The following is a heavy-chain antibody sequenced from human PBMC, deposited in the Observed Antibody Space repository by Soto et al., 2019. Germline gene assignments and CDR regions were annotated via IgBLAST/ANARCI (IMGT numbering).Heavy chain of an antibody. CDR1: GFTFDDYA. V-gene: IGHV3-9*01. Sequence: EVQLVESGGGLVQPGRSLRLSCAASGFTFDDYAMHWVRQVPGKGPEWVSGISWNSGSRGYAESVRGRFTISRDNAKNSLYLQMNRLTAEDTALYYCAKSKADLEILKTTVTTFWGPFHIWGQGTMVTVSS. CDR3: AKSKADLEILKTTVTTFWGPFHI. CDR2: ISWNSGSR. J-gene: IGHJ3*02. D-gene: IGHD4-17*01.